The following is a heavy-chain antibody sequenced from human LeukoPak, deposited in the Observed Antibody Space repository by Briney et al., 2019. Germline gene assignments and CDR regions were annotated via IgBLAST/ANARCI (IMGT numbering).Heavy chain of an antibody. D-gene: IGHD1-26*01. Sequence: GGSLRLSCAASGFTLSSYEMNWVRQAPGKGLEWVSYISSSGSTIYYADSVKGRFTISRDNAKNSLYLQMNSLRADDTAVYYCARESATGGSYFAFDYWGQGILVTVSS. CDR3: ARESATGGSYFAFDY. CDR2: ISSSGSTI. J-gene: IGHJ4*02. CDR1: GFTLSSYE. V-gene: IGHV3-48*03.